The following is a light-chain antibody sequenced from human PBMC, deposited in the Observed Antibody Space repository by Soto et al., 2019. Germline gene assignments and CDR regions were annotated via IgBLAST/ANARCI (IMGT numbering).Light chain of an antibody. CDR2: AAS. CDR1: QSISSW. Sequence: DVQMTHSPSTLSASVVYRVTITCLASQSISSWLAWYQQKPGKAPNLLIYAASSLQSGVPSRFSGSGSGTEFTLTISSLQPDDFATYYCQHYNSYPWTFGQGTKVDIK. CDR3: QHYNSYPWT. V-gene: IGKV1-5*01. J-gene: IGKJ1*01.